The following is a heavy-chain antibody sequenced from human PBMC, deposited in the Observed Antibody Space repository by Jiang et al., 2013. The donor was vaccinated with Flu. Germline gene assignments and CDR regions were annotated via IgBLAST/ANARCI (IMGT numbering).Heavy chain of an antibody. CDR2: IYFSGDT. CDR3: ARHEDYYGSGSYYKSYYGMDV. CDR1: GGPITSYY. J-gene: IGHJ6*04. D-gene: IGHD3-10*01. V-gene: IGHV4-59*08. Sequence: GPGLVKSSETLSLTCSVSGGPITSYYWNWIRQPPGKGLEWIGYIYFSGDTNYNPAFKSRVTISVDTSKNQFSLKMNSVTAADTAVYYCARHEDYYGSGSYYKSYYGMDVWGKGPRSPSPQ.